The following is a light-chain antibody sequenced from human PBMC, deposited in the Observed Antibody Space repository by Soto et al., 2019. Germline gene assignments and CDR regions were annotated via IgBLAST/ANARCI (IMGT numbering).Light chain of an antibody. CDR3: SSYTNINTRACV. CDR2: EVT. Sequence: QSALTQPASVSGSPGQSITISCTGTSGDIGSYNRVSWYQQRPGKAPKLIIYEVTDRPSGVSNRFSGSKSGNTASLTISGLQAEDEAEYYCSSYTNINTRACVFGTGTKLTVL. CDR1: SGDIGSYNR. J-gene: IGLJ1*01. V-gene: IGLV2-14*01.